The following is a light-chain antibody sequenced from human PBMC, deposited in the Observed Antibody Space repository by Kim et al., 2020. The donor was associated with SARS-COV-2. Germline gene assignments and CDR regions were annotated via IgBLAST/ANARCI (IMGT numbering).Light chain of an antibody. J-gene: IGKJ5*01. Sequence: SPGERATLSCRASQSVCGGYLASYQQIPGQAPRLVITYASRRATGIPDRFSGSGSGTDFTLTINRLDPEDFAMYYCQQYGRSPPTFGQGTRLEIK. V-gene: IGKV3-20*01. CDR1: QSVCGGY. CDR2: YAS. CDR3: QQYGRSPPT.